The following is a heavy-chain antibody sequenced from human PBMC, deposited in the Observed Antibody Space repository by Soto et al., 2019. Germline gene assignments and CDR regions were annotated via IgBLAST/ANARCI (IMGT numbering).Heavy chain of an antibody. CDR2: VFYTVFT. J-gene: IGHJ4*02. Sequence: SESLCLTCAVSRGAVSGKYYYWGWLRLSPGKEPECIGSVFYTVFTSYNPSIESRVSVSVLTSKSQFCLKLSSVSAADTAASHCATSQKGYNWNYFDHGGQGARVTVS. CDR1: RGAVSGKYYY. CDR3: ATSQKGYNWNYFDH. V-gene: IGHV4-39*01. D-gene: IGHD1-20*01.